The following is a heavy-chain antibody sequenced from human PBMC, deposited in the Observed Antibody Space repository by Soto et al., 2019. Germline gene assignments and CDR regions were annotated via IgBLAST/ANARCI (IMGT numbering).Heavy chain of an antibody. CDR1: GYTFTSYG. V-gene: IGHV1-18*01. Sequence: ASVKVSCKASGYTFTSYGISWVRPAHGQGLEWMGWISAYNGNTNYAQKLQGRVTMTTDTSTSTAYMELRSLRSDDTAVYYCARDSFSYYYGSGSYCFDYWGQGTLVTVSS. D-gene: IGHD3-10*01. CDR2: ISAYNGNT. CDR3: ARDSFSYYYGSGSYCFDY. J-gene: IGHJ4*02.